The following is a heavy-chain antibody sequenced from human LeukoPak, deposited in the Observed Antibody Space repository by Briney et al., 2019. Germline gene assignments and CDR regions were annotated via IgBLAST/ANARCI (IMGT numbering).Heavy chain of an antibody. V-gene: IGHV1-2*02. CDR3: ARGCQYQLLIFLYYYMDV. CDR2: INPNSGGT. J-gene: IGHJ6*03. D-gene: IGHD2-2*01. CDR1: GYTFTGYY. Sequence: GASVKVSCKASGYTFTGYYMHWVRQAPGQGLEWMGWINPNSGGTNCAQKFQGRVTMTRDTSISTAYMELSRLRSDDTAVYYCARGCQYQLLIFLYYYMDVWGKGTTVTISS.